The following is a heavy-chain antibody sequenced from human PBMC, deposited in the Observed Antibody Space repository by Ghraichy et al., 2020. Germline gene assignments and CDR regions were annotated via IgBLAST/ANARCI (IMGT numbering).Heavy chain of an antibody. D-gene: IGHD6-6*01. Sequence: SETLSLTCGVYGGSFSGYYWTWIRQTPGKGLEWIGEINQSGDTNYNPSLKSRVTISVDTSKNQLSLKLTSVTAADTAVYYCARGFIAARCKDWGQGTLVTVSS. CDR1: GGSFSGYY. CDR3: ARGFIAARCKD. CDR2: INQSGDT. J-gene: IGHJ4*02. V-gene: IGHV4-34*01.